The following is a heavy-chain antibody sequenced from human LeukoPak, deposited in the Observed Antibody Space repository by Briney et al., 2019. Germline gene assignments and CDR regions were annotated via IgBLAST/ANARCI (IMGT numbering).Heavy chain of an antibody. Sequence: SETLSLTCTVSGGSISSGGYYWSWIRQHPGKGLEWIGYIYYSGSTYYNPSLKSRVTISVDTSKNQFSLKLSSVTAADTAVYYCARDLVRYDSSGYYEENWFDPWGQGTLVTVST. CDR2: IYYSGST. CDR1: GGSISSGGYY. D-gene: IGHD3-22*01. J-gene: IGHJ5*02. V-gene: IGHV4-31*03. CDR3: ARDLVRYDSSGYYEENWFDP.